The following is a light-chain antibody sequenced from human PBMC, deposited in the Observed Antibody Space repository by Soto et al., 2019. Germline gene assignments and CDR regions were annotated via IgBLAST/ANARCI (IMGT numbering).Light chain of an antibody. J-gene: IGLJ1*01. Sequence: QSVLTQPPSASGSPGQSVTIFCTGTSSDVGGYKYVSWYQQHPGKVPKLMIYEVSKRPSGVPDRFSGSKSGNTASLTVSGLQAEDEADYYCSSYAGSDNPYVFGTGTKVTVL. CDR3: SSYAGSDNPYV. CDR1: SSDVGGYKY. V-gene: IGLV2-8*01. CDR2: EVS.